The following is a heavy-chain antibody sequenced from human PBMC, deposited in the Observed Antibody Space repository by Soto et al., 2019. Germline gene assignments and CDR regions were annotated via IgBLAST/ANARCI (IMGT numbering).Heavy chain of an antibody. Sequence: QVQLVQSGAEVKKPGASVKVSCKASGYTFTSYGISWVRQAPGQGLEWMGWISAYNGNTNYAQKLQGRVTMTTDTSTSTVYMELRSLRSDDPAVYYCAGASGSSYWFDPWGQGTLVTVSS. CDR3: AGASGSSYWFDP. J-gene: IGHJ5*02. V-gene: IGHV1-18*01. CDR1: GYTFTSYG. CDR2: ISAYNGNT. D-gene: IGHD1-26*01.